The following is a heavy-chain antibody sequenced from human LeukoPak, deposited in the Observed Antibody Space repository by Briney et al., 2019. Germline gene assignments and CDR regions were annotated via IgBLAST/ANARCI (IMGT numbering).Heavy chain of an antibody. V-gene: IGHV1-8*01. CDR1: GYTFTSYD. CDR3: AWGNYSYGTAYYYYYMDV. J-gene: IGHJ6*03. Sequence: ASVKVSCKASGYTFTSYDINWVRQATGQGLEWMGWMNPNSGNTGYAQKFQGRVTMTRNTSISTAYMELSSLRSEDTAVYYCAWGNYSYGTAYYYYYMDVWGKGTTVTVSS. D-gene: IGHD5-18*01. CDR2: MNPNSGNT.